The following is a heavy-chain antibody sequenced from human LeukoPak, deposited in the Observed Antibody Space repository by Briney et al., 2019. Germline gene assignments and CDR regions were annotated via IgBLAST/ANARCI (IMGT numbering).Heavy chain of an antibody. CDR3: ARVGLSTFDY. CDR2: IWYDGSNK. D-gene: IGHD5/OR15-5a*01. CDR1: GFTFSSYG. V-gene: IGHV3-33*01. Sequence: PGRSLRLSCAASGFTFSSYGMHWVRQASGKGLEWVAVIWYDGSNKYYADSVKGRFTISRDNSKNTLYLQMNSLRAEDTAVYYRARVGLSTFDYWGQGTLVTVSS. J-gene: IGHJ4*02.